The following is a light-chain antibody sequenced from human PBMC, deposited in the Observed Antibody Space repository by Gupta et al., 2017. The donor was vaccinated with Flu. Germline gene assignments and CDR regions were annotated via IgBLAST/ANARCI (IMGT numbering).Light chain of an antibody. Sequence: DIVMTQSPDSLAVSLGERATINCKSSQSALYSSNNKNYLAWYQQKPGQPPKLLIYWASTRESGVPDRFSGSGSGKDFTLTSSSLQAEDVAVYYCQQYDSTPLTFGQGTRVEIK. V-gene: IGKV4-1*01. J-gene: IGKJ5*01. CDR2: WAS. CDR3: QQYDSTPLT. CDR1: QSALYSSNNKNY.